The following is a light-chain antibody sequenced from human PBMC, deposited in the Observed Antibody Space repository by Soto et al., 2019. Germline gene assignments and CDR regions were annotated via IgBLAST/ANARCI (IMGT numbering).Light chain of an antibody. J-gene: IGKJ2*01. CDR1: QSISSY. Sequence: DIQMTQSPSSLSASVGDRVTITCRASQSISSYLNWYQQKPRKAPELLIYAASSLQSGLPSRFSGSGAATDFTLTISSLQPEDFATYYCQQSYSIPFTFGQGTSLEIK. CDR3: QQSYSIPFT. V-gene: IGKV1-39*01. CDR2: AAS.